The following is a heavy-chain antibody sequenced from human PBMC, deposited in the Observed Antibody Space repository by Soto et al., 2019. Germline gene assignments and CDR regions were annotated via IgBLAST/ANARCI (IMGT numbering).Heavy chain of an antibody. D-gene: IGHD2-21*01. Sequence: DVQLVESGGGLVQPGRSLRLSCAASGFTFDDYAMHWVRQAPGKGLEWVSGISWNSGSIGYADSVKGRFTISRDNAKNSLYLQMNSLRAEDTALYYCAKDFSPAAVVYYFDYWGQGTLVTVSS. V-gene: IGHV3-9*01. CDR1: GFTFDDYA. J-gene: IGHJ4*02. CDR3: AKDFSPAAVVYYFDY. CDR2: ISWNSGSI.